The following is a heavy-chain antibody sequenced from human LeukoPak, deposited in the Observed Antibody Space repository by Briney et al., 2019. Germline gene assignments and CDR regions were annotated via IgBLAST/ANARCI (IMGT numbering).Heavy chain of an antibody. CDR1: GYSISNGFY. Sequence: SETLSLTCNVSGYSISNGFYWGWIRQAPGKRLEWIGSIYYRLNTYFNPSLKSRVSISIDTSKNQFSLMLTSVTAADTAVYYCARAVVAGDYWGQGVLVTVSS. CDR3: ARAVVAGDY. D-gene: IGHD6-19*01. J-gene: IGHJ4*02. V-gene: IGHV4-38-2*02. CDR2: IYYRLNT.